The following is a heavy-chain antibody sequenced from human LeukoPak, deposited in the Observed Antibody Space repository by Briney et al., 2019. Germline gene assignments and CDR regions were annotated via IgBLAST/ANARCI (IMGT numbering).Heavy chain of an antibody. D-gene: IGHD2-15*01. V-gene: IGHV4-34*01. CDR1: GGSFRGYY. CDR2: IKYTGST. Sequence: PSETLSLTCAVYGGSFRGYYWSWIRQSPGKGLEWIGEIKYTGSTNYNPSVKSRVTISGDTSKNQFSLHLSSVTAADTAVYYCARLGYCSGGSCNSYFQHWGQGTLVTVSS. CDR3: ARLGYCSGGSCNSYFQH. J-gene: IGHJ1*01.